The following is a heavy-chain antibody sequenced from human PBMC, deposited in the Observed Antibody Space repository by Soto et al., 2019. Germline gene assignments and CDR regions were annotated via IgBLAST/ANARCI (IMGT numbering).Heavy chain of an antibody. Sequence: PGESLKISCKGSGYSFTSYWIGWVRQMPGKGLEWMGIIYPGDSDTRYSPSFQGQVTMSADKSISTAYLQWSSLKASDTAMYYCARIKSLGAAGYYYYYYGMDVWGQGTTVTVSS. CDR3: ARIKSLGAAGYYYYYYGMDV. V-gene: IGHV5-51*01. J-gene: IGHJ6*02. CDR1: GYSFTSYW. D-gene: IGHD6-13*01. CDR2: IYPGDSDT.